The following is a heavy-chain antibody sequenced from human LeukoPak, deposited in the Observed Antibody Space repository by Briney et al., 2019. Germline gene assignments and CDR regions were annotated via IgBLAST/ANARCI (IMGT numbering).Heavy chain of an antibody. CDR2: TYYRYKWYN. CDR1: GDSVSSNSAA. D-gene: IGHD3-10*01. J-gene: IGHJ5*02. Sequence: SQTLSLTCAISGDSVSSNSAAWNWIRQSPSRGLEWLGRTYYRYKWYNDYAVSVKSRITINPDTSKNQFSLQLNSVTPEDTAVYYCAREGLWFGELSTLDPWGQGTLVTVSS. V-gene: IGHV6-1*01. CDR3: AREGLWFGELSTLDP.